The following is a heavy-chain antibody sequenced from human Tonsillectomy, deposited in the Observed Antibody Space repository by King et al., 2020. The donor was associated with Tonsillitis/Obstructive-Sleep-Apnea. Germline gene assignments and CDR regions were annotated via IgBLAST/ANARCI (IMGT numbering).Heavy chain of an antibody. CDR1: GFTFSTYA. D-gene: IGHD5-24*01. CDR3: AKSLSQMESKPGDY. V-gene: IGHV3-23*04. J-gene: IGHJ4*02. CDR2: ISGSGGTT. Sequence: VQLVESGGGLVQPGGSLRLSCAASGFTFSTYAMIWVRQEPGKGLEFVSSISGSGGTTYSADSVKGRFTISRDNSKNTLYLQMNSLRDEDTAVYYCAKSLSQMESKPGDYWGQGTLVSVSS.